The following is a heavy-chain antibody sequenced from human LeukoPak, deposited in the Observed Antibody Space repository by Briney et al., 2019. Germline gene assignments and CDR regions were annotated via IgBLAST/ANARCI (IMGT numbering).Heavy chain of an antibody. J-gene: IGHJ4*02. Sequence: PGGSLRLSCAASGFTFSSYAMHWVRQAPGKGLEWVAFIRYDGGTKYYADSVKGRFTISRDNTKNTLHLQMSSLRTDDMAVYYCAKDRYDYGSGSYPIDYWGQGTLVTVSS. D-gene: IGHD3-10*01. CDR2: IRYDGGTK. V-gene: IGHV3-30*02. CDR3: AKDRYDYGSGSYPIDY. CDR1: GFTFSSYA.